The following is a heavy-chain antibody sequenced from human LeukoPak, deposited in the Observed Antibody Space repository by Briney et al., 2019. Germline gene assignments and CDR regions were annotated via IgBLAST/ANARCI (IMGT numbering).Heavy chain of an antibody. D-gene: IGHD4-17*01. CDR2: IKEDGSDK. CDR3: TKYGDDDTPGLN. J-gene: IGHJ4*02. Sequence: PGGSLRLSCAASGFSFSSYWITWVRQAPGKGLEWVANIKEDGSDKYYVDSVKGRFTISRDNAKNSLYLQMNSLRAEDTAVYYCTKYGDDDTPGLNWGQGTLVTVSS. CDR1: GFSFSSYW. V-gene: IGHV3-7*02.